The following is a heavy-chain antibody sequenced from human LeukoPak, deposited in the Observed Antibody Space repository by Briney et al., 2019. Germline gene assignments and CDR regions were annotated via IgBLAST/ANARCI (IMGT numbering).Heavy chain of an antibody. CDR3: ARRGQAAAGTLSIGNWFDP. D-gene: IGHD6-13*01. CDR2: IYPGDSDT. Sequence: GESLKISCKGSGYSFTSYWTGWVRQMPGKGLEWMGIIYPGDSDTRYSPSFQGQVTISTDKSISTAYLQWSSLKASDTAMYYCARRGQAAAGTLSIGNWFDPWGQGTLVTVSS. CDR1: GYSFTSYW. J-gene: IGHJ5*02. V-gene: IGHV5-51*01.